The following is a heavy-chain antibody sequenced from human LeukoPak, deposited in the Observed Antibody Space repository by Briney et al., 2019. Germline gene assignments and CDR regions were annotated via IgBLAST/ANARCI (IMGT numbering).Heavy chain of an antibody. V-gene: IGHV3-23*01. D-gene: IGHD3-22*01. CDR1: GFTFSSYA. J-gene: IGHJ4*02. CDR2: ISTSGGSS. Sequence: SGGSLRLSCAASGFTFSSYAMSWVRQAPGKGLEWVSGISTSGGSSSYADSVEGRFTISRDNPRNTLYMQMNSLRAEDTALYYCAIMHPYYDGSGYWVQWGQGTLVTVSS. CDR3: AIMHPYYDGSGYWVQ.